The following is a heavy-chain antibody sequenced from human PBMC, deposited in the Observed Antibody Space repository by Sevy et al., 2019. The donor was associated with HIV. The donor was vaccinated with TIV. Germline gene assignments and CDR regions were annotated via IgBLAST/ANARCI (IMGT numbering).Heavy chain of an antibody. D-gene: IGHD4-17*01. J-gene: IGHJ4*02. Sequence: ASVKVSCKASGYTFTDYYIQWFRQAPGQGLEWMGWINPNTGVTKYAWRFQGRVTMTTRTSITTAYLDLSRLRSDDTAVYFCAGSDESAEYGFDYWGQGTLVTVSS. CDR3: AGSDESAEYGFDY. CDR1: GYTFTDYY. CDR2: INPNTGVT. V-gene: IGHV1-2*02.